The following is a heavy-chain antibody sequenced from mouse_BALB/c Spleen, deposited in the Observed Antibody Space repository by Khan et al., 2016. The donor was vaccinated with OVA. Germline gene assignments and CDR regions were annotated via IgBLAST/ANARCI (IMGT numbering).Heavy chain of an antibody. Sequence: EVQLQESGPGLVKPSQSLSLTCTVTGYSITSGYAWNWIRQFPGIKLEWMGYISYSGVTSYTPSLKSRISITRDTSKNQFFLQLNSVTTEDTATYYCARGNYYGYYFDYWGQGTTLTVSS. D-gene: IGHD1-1*01. J-gene: IGHJ2*01. CDR2: ISYSGVT. V-gene: IGHV3-2*02. CDR1: GYSITSGYA. CDR3: ARGNYYGYYFDY.